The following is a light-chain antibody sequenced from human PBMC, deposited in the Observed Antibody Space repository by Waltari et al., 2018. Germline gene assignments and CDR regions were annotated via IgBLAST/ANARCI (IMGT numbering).Light chain of an antibody. Sequence: DIQMTQSPSSLSASVGDRVTITCRASQGISNYLAWYQQKQGKVPKLLIYAASTLQSWVPSRFSGSGSGTDFTLTISSLQPEDVATYYCQKYNSALALTFGGGTKVEIK. V-gene: IGKV1-27*01. CDR3: QKYNSALALT. CDR2: AAS. J-gene: IGKJ4*01. CDR1: QGISNY.